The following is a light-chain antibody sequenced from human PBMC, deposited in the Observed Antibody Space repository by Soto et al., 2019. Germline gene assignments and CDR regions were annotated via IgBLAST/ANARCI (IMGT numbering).Light chain of an antibody. Sequence: EIVLTQSPGTLSLSPGERATLSCRASQSVSSSYLAWYQQKPGQAPRLLIYGASSRATGIPDRFSGRGSGTDFTLTISRLDPEDFAVYYCHQYDSSPLTFGGGTKVEIK. CDR1: QSVSSSY. CDR3: HQYDSSPLT. J-gene: IGKJ4*01. CDR2: GAS. V-gene: IGKV3-20*01.